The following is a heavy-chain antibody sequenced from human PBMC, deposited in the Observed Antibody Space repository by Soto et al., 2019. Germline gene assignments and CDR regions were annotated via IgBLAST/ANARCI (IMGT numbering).Heavy chain of an antibody. Sequence: GASVKVSCKASGYTFTSYGISWVRQAPGQGLEWMGWISAYNGNTNYAQKLQGRVTMTTDTSTSTAYMELRSLRSDDTAVYYCARDLSGVVVTAEENWFDPWGQGTLVTVSS. V-gene: IGHV1-18*01. CDR3: ARDLSGVVVTAEENWFDP. D-gene: IGHD2-21*02. J-gene: IGHJ5*02. CDR1: GYTFTSYG. CDR2: ISAYNGNT.